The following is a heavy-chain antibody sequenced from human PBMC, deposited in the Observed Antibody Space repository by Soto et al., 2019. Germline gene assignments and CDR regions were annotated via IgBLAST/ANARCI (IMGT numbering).Heavy chain of an antibody. V-gene: IGHV3-23*01. CDR3: AKLPAVLASGFDY. Sequence: ESLRKARGASGLTSPNSAPNRVNKAPGKGMEGVSSISGSGDNTYYADSVKGRFTISRDNSKVALFLQMNSLRAEDTAVYYCAKLPAVLASGFDYWGHGTLDTVSP. CDR1: GLTSPNSA. CDR2: ISGSGDNT. D-gene: IGHD6-13*01. J-gene: IGHJ4*01.